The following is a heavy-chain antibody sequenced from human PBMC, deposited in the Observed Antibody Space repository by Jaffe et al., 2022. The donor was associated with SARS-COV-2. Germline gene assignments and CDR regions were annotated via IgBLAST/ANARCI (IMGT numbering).Heavy chain of an antibody. V-gene: IGHV3-7*03. CDR1: GFTFSSYW. Sequence: EVQLEESGGGLVQSGGSLRLSCAASGFTFSSYWMSWVRQAPGKGLEWVANIKQDGSEKDYVDSLKGRFTISRDNAKNSLYLQVNSLRVEDTAVYYCARVGYSSSSFDYWGQGTLVTVSS. CDR3: ARVGYSSSSFDY. CDR2: IKQDGSEK. D-gene: IGHD6-6*01. J-gene: IGHJ4*02.